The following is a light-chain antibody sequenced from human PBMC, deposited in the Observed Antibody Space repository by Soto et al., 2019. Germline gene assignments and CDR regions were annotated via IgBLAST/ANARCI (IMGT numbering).Light chain of an antibody. J-gene: IGLJ1*01. Sequence: QTVVTQPPSASGTPGQRVTISCSGRGSSNIGSNTVNWYQQLPGTAPKVLIYSNNQRPSGVPDRFSGSKSGTSASLAISGLQPDDEADYFFAGWDDRLNGFVFGTGTKVTVL. CDR1: SSNIGSNT. CDR2: SNN. CDR3: AGWDDRLNGFV. V-gene: IGLV1-44*01.